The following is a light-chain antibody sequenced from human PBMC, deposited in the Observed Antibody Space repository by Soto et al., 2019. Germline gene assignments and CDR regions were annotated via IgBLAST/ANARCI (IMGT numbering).Light chain of an antibody. CDR1: QSISSY. CDR3: QQSYSTPYT. J-gene: IGKJ2*01. V-gene: IGKV1-39*01. Sequence: DILMTQSPSSLSASVGDRVTITCRTSQSISSYLNWYQQKPGKAPKLLIYAASSLQSRVPSRFSGSGSGTHFTLTISSLQPEDFATYYCQQSYSTPYTFGQGTKLQIK. CDR2: AAS.